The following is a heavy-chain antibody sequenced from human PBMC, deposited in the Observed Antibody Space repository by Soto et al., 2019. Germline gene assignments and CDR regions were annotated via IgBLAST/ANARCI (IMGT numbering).Heavy chain of an antibody. D-gene: IGHD2-21*02. CDR1: GGTFSSYA. J-gene: IGHJ5*02. V-gene: IGHV1-69*13. CDR3: ARGLAYCGGDCSIAFDP. Sequence: ASVKVSCKASGGTFSSYAISWVRQAPGQGLEWMGGIIPIFGTANYAQKFQGRVTITADESTSTAYMELSSLRSEDTAVYYCARGLAYCGGDCSIAFDPWGQGTLVTVSS. CDR2: IIPIFGTA.